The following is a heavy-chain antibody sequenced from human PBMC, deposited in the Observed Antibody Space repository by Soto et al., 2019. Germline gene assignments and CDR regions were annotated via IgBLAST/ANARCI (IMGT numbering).Heavy chain of an antibody. CDR2: IYYSGST. CDR3: ARVWGGAFDI. CDR1: GGSISSYY. J-gene: IGHJ3*02. Sequence: QVQLQESGPGLVKPSETLSLTCTVSGGSISSYYWSWIRQPPGKGLEWIGYIYYSGSTNYNPSLKSRVTISVDTSKNQFSLKLSSVTAAYTAVYYCARVWGGAFDIWGQGTMVTVSS. D-gene: IGHD3-10*01. V-gene: IGHV4-59*01.